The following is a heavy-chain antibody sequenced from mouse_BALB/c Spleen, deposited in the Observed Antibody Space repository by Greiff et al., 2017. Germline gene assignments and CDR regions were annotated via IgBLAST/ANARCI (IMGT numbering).Heavy chain of an antibody. CDR2: IYPSDSYT. J-gene: IGHJ3*01. Sequence: VQLQQPGAELVRPGASVKLSCKASGYTFTSYWINWVKQRPGQGLEWIGNIYPSDSYTNYNQKFKDKATLTVDKSSSTAYMQLSSPTSEDSAVYYCTRDDDRCFAYWGQGTQLTVSA. CDR1: GYTFTSYW. D-gene: IGHD2-4*01. CDR3: TRDDDRCFAY. V-gene: IGHV1-69*02.